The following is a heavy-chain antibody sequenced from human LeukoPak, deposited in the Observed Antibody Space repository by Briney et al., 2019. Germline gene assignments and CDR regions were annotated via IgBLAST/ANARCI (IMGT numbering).Heavy chain of an antibody. CDR2: ISGSGGST. CDR3: AKVNDYVWGSYHY. V-gene: IGHV3-23*01. D-gene: IGHD3-16*02. J-gene: IGHJ4*02. CDR1: GFTFSSYG. Sequence: GGSLRLSCAASGFTFSSYGMHWVRQAPGKGLEWVSAISGSGGSTYYADSVKGRFTISRDNSKNTLYLQMNSLRAEDTAVYYCAKVNDYVWGSYHYWGQGTLVTVSS.